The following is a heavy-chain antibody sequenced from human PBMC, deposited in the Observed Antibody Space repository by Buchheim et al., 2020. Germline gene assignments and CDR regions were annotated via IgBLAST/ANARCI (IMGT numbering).Heavy chain of an antibody. CDR1: GGSFSGYY. V-gene: IGHV4-34*01. J-gene: IGHJ6*03. D-gene: IGHD3-3*01. Sequence: QVQLQQWGAGLLKPSETLSLTCAVYGGSFSGYYWSWIRQPPGKGLEWIGEINHSGSTNYNPSLKSRVTISVDTSKNQFSMKLSSVTAADTAVYYCARGYYDFWSGYSDYYYYYYMDVWGKGT. CDR2: INHSGST. CDR3: ARGYYDFWSGYSDYYYYYYMDV.